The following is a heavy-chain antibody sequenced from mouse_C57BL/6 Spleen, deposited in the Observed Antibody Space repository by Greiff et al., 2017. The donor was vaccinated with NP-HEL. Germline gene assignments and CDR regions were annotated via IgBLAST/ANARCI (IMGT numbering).Heavy chain of an antibody. CDR3: ARDLLWIYFDY. D-gene: IGHD2-1*01. J-gene: IGHJ2*01. CDR2: ISSGSSTI. V-gene: IGHV5-17*01. Sequence: DVKLVESGGGLVKPGGSLKLSCAASGFTFSDYGMHWVRQAPEKGLEWVAYISSGSSTIYYADTVKGRFTISRDNAKNTLFLQMTSLRSEDTAMYYCARDLLWIYFDYWGQGTTLTVSS. CDR1: GFTFSDYG.